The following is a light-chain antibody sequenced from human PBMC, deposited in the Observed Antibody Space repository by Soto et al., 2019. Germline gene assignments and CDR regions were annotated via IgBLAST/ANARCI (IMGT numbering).Light chain of an antibody. CDR3: QQNNSVPRT. CDR2: GAS. V-gene: IGKV1-39*01. J-gene: IGKJ1*01. CDR1: QNINSY. Sequence: DIQMTQSPSSLSASVGDRVTITCRASQNINSYLNWYQQKPGKAPNLLIYGASSLQSGVPSRFSGSGSGTDFTLTISSLQPEDFATYYCQQNNSVPRTFGQGTKVEIK.